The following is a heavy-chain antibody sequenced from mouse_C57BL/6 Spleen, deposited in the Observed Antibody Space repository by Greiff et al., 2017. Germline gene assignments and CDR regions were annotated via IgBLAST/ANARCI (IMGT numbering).Heavy chain of an antibody. Sequence: EVQLVESGGGLVKPGASLKLSCAASGFTFSDYGMHWVRQAPEKGLEWVAYISRGSSTIHYAGTVKGRFTISRDNAKNTLFLQITSLTSEDSAIYYCARSTVYYAMDYWGQGTSVTVSS. J-gene: IGHJ4*01. CDR3: ARSTVYYAMDY. V-gene: IGHV5-17*01. CDR2: ISRGSSTI. CDR1: GFTFSDYG.